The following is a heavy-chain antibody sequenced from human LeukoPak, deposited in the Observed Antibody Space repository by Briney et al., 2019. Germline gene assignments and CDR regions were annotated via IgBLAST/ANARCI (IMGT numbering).Heavy chain of an antibody. Sequence: GASVKVSCKASGYTFTSYGISWVRQAPGQGLEWMGWISGYNGNTNYAQKLQGRVTMTTDTSTSTAYMELRSLRSDDTAVYYCAREYSGYDPEWDFYYYYYYYMDVWGKGTTVTVSS. CDR3: AREYSGYDPEWDFYYYYYYYMDV. CDR2: ISGYNGNT. J-gene: IGHJ6*03. V-gene: IGHV1-18*01. CDR1: GYTFTSYG. D-gene: IGHD5-12*01.